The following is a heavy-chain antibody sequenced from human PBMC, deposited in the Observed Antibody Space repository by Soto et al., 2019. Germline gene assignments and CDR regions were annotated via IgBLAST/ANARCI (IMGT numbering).Heavy chain of an antibody. J-gene: IGHJ6*02. CDR2: INHSGST. D-gene: IGHD6-13*01. Sequence: SETLSPTCAVYGESFSGYYWSWIRQPPGKGLEWIGEINHSGSTNYNPSLKSRVTISVDTSKNQFSLKLSSVTAADTALYYCARARDNSAAGNYYYGMDVWGQGTTVTVSS. V-gene: IGHV4-34*01. CDR1: GESFSGYY. CDR3: ARARDNSAAGNYYYGMDV.